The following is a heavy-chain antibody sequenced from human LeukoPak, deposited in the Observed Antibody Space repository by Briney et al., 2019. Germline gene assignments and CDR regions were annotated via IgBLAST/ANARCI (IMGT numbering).Heavy chain of an antibody. V-gene: IGHV4-34*01. CDR2: IYYSGST. Sequence: PSETLSLTCAVYGGSFSGYYWSWIRQPPGKGLEWIGYIYYSGSTYYNPSLKSRVTISIDTSKNQFSLKLTSVTAADTAVYYCARDHYSPVDVWGQGTTVTVSS. CDR1: GGSFSGYY. J-gene: IGHJ6*02. CDR3: ARDHYSPVDV. D-gene: IGHD3-10*01.